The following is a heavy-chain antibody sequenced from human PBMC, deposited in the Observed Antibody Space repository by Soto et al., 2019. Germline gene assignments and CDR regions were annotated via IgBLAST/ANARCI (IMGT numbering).Heavy chain of an antibody. V-gene: IGHV3-30*01. J-gene: IGHJ6*02. D-gene: IGHD6-6*01. CDR1: GLNFISYA. CDR2: ISYHGTSK. Sequence: QSGGSLRLSCAASGLNFISYAMHWVRQAPGKGLEWVASISYHGTSKYYADSVKGRFAISRDNSKNTLYVQMNGLRAEDTAVYYCARPRDYSSSPWYAMDVWGQGTTVTVSS. CDR3: ARPRDYSSSPWYAMDV.